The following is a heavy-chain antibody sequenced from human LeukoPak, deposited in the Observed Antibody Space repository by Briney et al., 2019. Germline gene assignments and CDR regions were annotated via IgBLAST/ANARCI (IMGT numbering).Heavy chain of an antibody. J-gene: IGHJ4*02. CDR2: IKQDGSEK. Sequence: PGGSLRLSCAASGSMFNSYWMMWVRQAPGKGLEWVANIKQDGSEKYYVDSVKGRFTISRDNAKNSLYLQMSSLRVEDTAVYYCGTRAYWGQGTLVTVSS. V-gene: IGHV3-7*01. CDR3: GTRAY. CDR1: GSMFNSYW.